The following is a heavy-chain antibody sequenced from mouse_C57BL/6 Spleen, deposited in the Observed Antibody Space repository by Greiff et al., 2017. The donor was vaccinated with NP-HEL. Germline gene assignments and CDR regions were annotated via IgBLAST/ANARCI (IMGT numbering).Heavy chain of an antibody. CDR3: AREGVHYFDY. CDR1: GYTFTDYY. Sequence: QVQLQQSGAELVRPGASVKLSCKASGYTFTDYYINWVKQRPGQGLEWIARIYPGSGNTYYNEKFKGKATLTAEKSSSTAYMQLSSLTSEDSAVYFCAREGVHYFDYWGQGTTLTVSS. V-gene: IGHV1-76*01. CDR2: IYPGSGNT. J-gene: IGHJ2*01.